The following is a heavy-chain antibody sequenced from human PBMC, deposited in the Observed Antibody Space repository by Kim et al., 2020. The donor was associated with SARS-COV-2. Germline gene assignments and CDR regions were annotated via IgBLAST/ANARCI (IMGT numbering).Heavy chain of an antibody. V-gene: IGHV3-23*01. Sequence: VKGRFTISRDNSKNTLYLQMNSLRAEDTAVYYCAYIGGGSGSRPDAFDIWGQGTMVTVSS. CDR3: AYIGGGSGSRPDAFDI. D-gene: IGHD3-10*01. J-gene: IGHJ3*02.